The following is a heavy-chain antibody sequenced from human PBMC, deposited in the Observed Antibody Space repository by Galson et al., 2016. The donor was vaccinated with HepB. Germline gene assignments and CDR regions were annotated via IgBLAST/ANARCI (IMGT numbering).Heavy chain of an antibody. CDR1: GFSLRRTGVG. D-gene: IGHD4-11*01. CDR2: LYWNEER. J-gene: IGHJ4*02. Sequence: PALVKPTQTLTLTCTYSGFSLRRTGVGVGWVRQAPGKALEWLGFLYWNEERRYSPSLKNRLTITKDTSKNQVFLTMTKMYPVDSGTYYCVHGVEDYRDYTGYHFDYWGQGALVAVSS. CDR3: VHGVEDYRDYTGYHFDY. V-gene: IGHV2-5*04.